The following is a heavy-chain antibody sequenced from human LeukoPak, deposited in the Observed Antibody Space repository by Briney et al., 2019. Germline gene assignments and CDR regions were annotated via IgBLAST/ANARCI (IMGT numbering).Heavy chain of an antibody. V-gene: IGHV3-48*03. D-gene: IGHD1-26*01. CDR2: ISSSGSDI. Sequence: GGSLRLSCAASGFTFSNYEMHWVRQAPGKGLEWVSYISSSGSDIYYADSVKGRFTISRDNAKNSLYLQMNSLRAEDTAVYYCARYSGSYLYYYYYMDVWGKGATVTVSS. J-gene: IGHJ6*03. CDR3: ARYSGSYLYYYYYMDV. CDR1: GFTFSNYE.